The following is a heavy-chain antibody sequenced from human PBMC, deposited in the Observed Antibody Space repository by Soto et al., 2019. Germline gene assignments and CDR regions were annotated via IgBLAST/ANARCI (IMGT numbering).Heavy chain of an antibody. D-gene: IGHD1-26*01. J-gene: IGHJ6*02. CDR2: IDPSDSYT. Sequence: GESLKISCKGSGYSFTSYWISWVRQMPGKGLEWMGRIDPSDSYTNYSPSFQGHVTISADKSISTAYLQWSSLKASDTAMYYCARLLSSRESYYYGMDVWGQGTTVTVSS. CDR1: GYSFTSYW. V-gene: IGHV5-10-1*01. CDR3: ARLLSSRESYYYGMDV.